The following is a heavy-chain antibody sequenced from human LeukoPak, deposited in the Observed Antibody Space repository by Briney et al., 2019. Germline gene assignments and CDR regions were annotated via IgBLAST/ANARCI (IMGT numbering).Heavy chain of an antibody. Sequence: PSETLSLTCTVSAGSISSYYWSWIRQPPGEGLEWIGYMYRTGSTNYNPSLKSRVTITPDTSKNQFSLRLTSVTAADTAVYYCAREGTYGWYNWFDPWGQGTLVTVSS. CDR2: MYRTGST. CDR3: AREGTYGWYNWFDP. J-gene: IGHJ5*02. D-gene: IGHD6-19*01. V-gene: IGHV4-59*01. CDR1: AGSISSYY.